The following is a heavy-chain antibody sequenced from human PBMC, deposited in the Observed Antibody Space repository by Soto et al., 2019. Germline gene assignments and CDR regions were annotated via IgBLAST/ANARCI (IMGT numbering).Heavy chain of an antibody. CDR3: ARGRWLQLIYFDY. V-gene: IGHV4-59*01. CDR1: GSSISSYY. D-gene: IGHD5-12*01. J-gene: IGHJ4*02. CDR2: IYYSGST. Sequence: SETLSLTGTVSGSSISSYYWSWIRQPPGKGLEWIGCIYYSGSTNYNPSLKSRVTISVDTSKNQFSPNLRSVTAADTAVYYCARGRWLQLIYFDYWGQGTLVTV.